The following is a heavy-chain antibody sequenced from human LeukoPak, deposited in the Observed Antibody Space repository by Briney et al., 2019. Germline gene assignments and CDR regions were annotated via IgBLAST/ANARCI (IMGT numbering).Heavy chain of an antibody. J-gene: IGHJ4*02. Sequence: GGSLRLSCAASGFTLSSYSMSWVRQAPGKGLGWVSYISSSSSTIYYADSVKGRFTISRDNAKNSLYLQMNSLRAEDTAVYYCAREDKPAATTMFDYWVQGTLVTVSS. CDR2: ISSSSSTI. D-gene: IGHD2-2*01. V-gene: IGHV3-48*04. CDR1: GFTLSSYS. CDR3: AREDKPAATTMFDY.